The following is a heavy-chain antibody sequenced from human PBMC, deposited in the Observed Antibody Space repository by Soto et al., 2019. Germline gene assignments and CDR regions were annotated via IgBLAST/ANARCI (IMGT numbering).Heavy chain of an antibody. CDR1: GYSFTSYW. J-gene: IGHJ6*03. V-gene: IGHV5-51*01. Sequence: GESLKISCKGSGYSFTSYWIGWVRQMPGKGLEWMGIIYPGDSDTRYSPSFQGQVTISADKSISTAYLQWSSLKASDPAMYYCARLANVDYYYMDVWGKGTTVTVSS. CDR3: ARLANVDYYYMDV. CDR2: IYPGDSDT.